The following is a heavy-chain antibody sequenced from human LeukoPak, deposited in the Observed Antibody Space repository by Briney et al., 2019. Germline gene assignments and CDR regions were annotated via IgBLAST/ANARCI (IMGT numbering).Heavy chain of an antibody. D-gene: IGHD3-22*01. CDR2: INTNTGNP. Sequence: ASVKASCKASGYSITSYGMNWVRQAPGQGLEWMGWINTNTGNPTYAQGFRGRFVFFFDTSVNTAYLQISSLKTEDTAIYYCARDYYDNSAGYYFTYFDYWGQGTLVTVSS. J-gene: IGHJ4*02. CDR3: ARDYYDNSAGYYFTYFDY. CDR1: GYSITSYG. V-gene: IGHV7-4-1*02.